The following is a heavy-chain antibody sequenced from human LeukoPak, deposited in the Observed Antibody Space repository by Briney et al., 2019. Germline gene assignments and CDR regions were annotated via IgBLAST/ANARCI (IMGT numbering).Heavy chain of an antibody. V-gene: IGHV3-48*02. D-gene: IGHD3-10*01. CDR3: ARDMSLLWFGDPFDY. Sequence: GGSLRLSCAASGFTFSSYSMNWVRQAPGKGLEWVSYLSSSGSTMYYADSVKGRFTISRDNAKNSLYLQMNSLRDEDTAVYYCARDMSLLWFGDPFDYWGQGTLVTVSS. J-gene: IGHJ4*02. CDR2: LSSSGSTM. CDR1: GFTFSSYS.